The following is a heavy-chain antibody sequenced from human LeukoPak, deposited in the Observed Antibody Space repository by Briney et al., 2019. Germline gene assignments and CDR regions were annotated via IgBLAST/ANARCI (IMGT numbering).Heavy chain of an antibody. J-gene: IGHJ6*02. V-gene: IGHV4-34*01. CDR2: INHSGST. D-gene: IGHD1-1*01. CDR1: GESFSGSY. CDR3: ARVGGTNYYYYGMDV. Sequence: PSETLSLTCAVYGESFSGSYWTWIRQPPGEGLEWIGEINHSGSTNYNPSLKSRVTISVDTSKNQFSLKLSSVTAADTAVYYCARVGGTNYYYYGMDVWGQGTTVTVSS.